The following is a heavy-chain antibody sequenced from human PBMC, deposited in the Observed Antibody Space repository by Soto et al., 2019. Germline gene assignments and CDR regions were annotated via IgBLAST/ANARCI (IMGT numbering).Heavy chain of an antibody. J-gene: IGHJ5*02. CDR3: ARVGLRFLEWLPKYNWFDP. CDR1: GYTFTSYG. Sequence: GASVKVSCKASGYTFTSYGISWVRQAPGQGLEWMGWISAYNGNTNYAQKFQGRVTMTRDTSTSTVYMELSSLRSEDTAVYYCARVGLRFLEWLPKYNWFDPWGQGTLVTVSS. D-gene: IGHD3-3*01. CDR2: ISAYNGNT. V-gene: IGHV1-18*04.